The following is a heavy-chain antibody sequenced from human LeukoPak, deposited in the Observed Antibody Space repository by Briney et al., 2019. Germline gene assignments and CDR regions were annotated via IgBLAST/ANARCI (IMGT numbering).Heavy chain of an antibody. CDR2: INHSGST. D-gene: IGHD3-10*01. J-gene: IGHJ3*02. CDR1: GGSFSGYY. CDR3: ARGGLWGDFDI. V-gene: IGHV4-34*01. Sequence: PSETLSDTCAVHGGSFSGYYWSTIREPPGEGLEWIEEINHSGSTNYNPSLKSRVTISVDTSKNQFSLKLSSVTAADRAVYYGARGGLWGDFDIWGQGTMVTVSS.